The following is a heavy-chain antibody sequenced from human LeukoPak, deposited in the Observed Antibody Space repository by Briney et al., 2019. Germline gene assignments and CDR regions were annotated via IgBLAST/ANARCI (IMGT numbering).Heavy chain of an antibody. Sequence: LPGGSLRLSCAASGFTVSSNYMSWVRQAPGKGLEWVSVIYSGGSTYYADSVKGRFTISRDNSKNTLYLQMNSLRAEDTAVYYCAKEIWPTVTTPGRTYFEYWGQGTLVTVSP. CDR2: IYSGGST. D-gene: IGHD4-17*01. CDR3: AKEIWPTVTTPGRTYFEY. CDR1: GFTVSSNY. J-gene: IGHJ4*02. V-gene: IGHV3-53*05.